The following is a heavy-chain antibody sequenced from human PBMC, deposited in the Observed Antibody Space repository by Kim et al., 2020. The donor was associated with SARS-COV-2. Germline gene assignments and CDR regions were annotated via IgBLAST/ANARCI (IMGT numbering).Heavy chain of an antibody. Sequence: NEYAVSVKSRVTINPGTAKNQFSLQLTSVSPEDTAVYYCARRRSRGDTDVWGQGTTVTVTS. D-gene: IGHD3-9*01. CDR2: N. J-gene: IGHJ6*02. V-gene: IGHV6-1*01. CDR3: ARRRSRGDTDV.